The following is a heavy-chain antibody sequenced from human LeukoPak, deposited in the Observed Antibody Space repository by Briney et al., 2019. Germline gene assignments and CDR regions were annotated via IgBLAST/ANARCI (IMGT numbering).Heavy chain of an antibody. CDR3: ATEGDTRDFDY. D-gene: IGHD5-18*01. V-gene: IGHV1-18*01. J-gene: IGHJ4*02. Sequence: ASVKVSCKASGYTFTSYGISWVRQAPGQGLEWMGWISAYNGNTNYAQKLQGRVTVTTDTSTSTAYMELSSLRSEDTAVYYCATEGDTRDFDYWGQGTLVTVSS. CDR1: GYTFTSYG. CDR2: ISAYNGNT.